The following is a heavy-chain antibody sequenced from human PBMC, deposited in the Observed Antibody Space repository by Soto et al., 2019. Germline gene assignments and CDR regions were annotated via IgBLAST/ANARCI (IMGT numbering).Heavy chain of an antibody. Sequence: QVQLVESGGGVVQPGRSLRLSCAPSGFTFSSYGMHWVRQAPGKGLEWVALISWDGRNKYYADSVKGRFTISRDNPKSGLVSKMNNLGGGGPAVFYRGKNKGEMGRSWPSHWGQGTLVTVPP. CDR1: GFTFSSYG. J-gene: IGHJ4*02. V-gene: IGHV3-30*18. CDR2: ISWDGRNK. D-gene: IGHD1-26*01. CDR3: GKNKGEMGRSWPSH.